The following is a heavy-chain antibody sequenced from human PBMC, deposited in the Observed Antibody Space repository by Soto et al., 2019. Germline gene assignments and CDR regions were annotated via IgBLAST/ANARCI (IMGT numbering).Heavy chain of an antibody. J-gene: IGHJ6*02. V-gene: IGHV3-7*01. CDR3: ARDRVVGGSRYYAGMDV. CDR1: GFTFSSYW. CDR2: IKQDGSEK. Sequence: PGGSLRLSCAASGFTFSSYWMSWVRQAPGKGLEWVANIKQDGSEKYYVDSVKGRFTISRDNDKNSLYLKMNSLRAEDTAVYYCARDRVVGGSRYYAGMDVWGQGTTVTVSS. D-gene: IGHD3-10*01.